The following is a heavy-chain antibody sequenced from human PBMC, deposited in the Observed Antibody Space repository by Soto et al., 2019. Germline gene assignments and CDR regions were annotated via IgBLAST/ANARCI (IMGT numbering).Heavy chain of an antibody. CDR3: ARERSDCGGDCLDY. CDR1: GFTFSSYE. Sequence: GGSLRLSCAASGFTFSSYEMNWVRQAPGKGLEWLSYISSSGSTIYHADSVKGRFTISRDNGKNSLYLQMNTLRAEDTAVYYCARERSDCGGDCLDYWGKGTLVTVSS. CDR2: ISSSGSTI. V-gene: IGHV3-48*03. D-gene: IGHD2-21*01. J-gene: IGHJ4*02.